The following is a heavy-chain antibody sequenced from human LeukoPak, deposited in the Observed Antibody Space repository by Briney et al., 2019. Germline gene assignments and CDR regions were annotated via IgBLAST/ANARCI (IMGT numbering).Heavy chain of an antibody. CDR1: GYSFTGFY. CDR2: INPSNGGT. CDR3: ARDHHRQTPISFDP. V-gene: IGHV1-2*02. J-gene: IGHJ5*02. Sequence: ASVRVSCKASGYSFTGFYIHWVRQAPGQWLEWMGWINPSNGGTDYAHNFQGSVTMTRDTSVSTAYMELSGLRFDDTAVYYCARDHHRQTPISFDPWGQGTLVTVSS.